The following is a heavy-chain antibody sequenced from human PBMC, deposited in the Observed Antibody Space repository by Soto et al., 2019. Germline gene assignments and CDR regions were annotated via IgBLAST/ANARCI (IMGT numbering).Heavy chain of an antibody. CDR2: IYYSGST. J-gene: IGHJ3*02. CDR3: ARTPSGYYDSSGYLDI. D-gene: IGHD3-22*01. V-gene: IGHV4-31*03. Sequence: QVQLQESGPGLVKPSQTLSLTCTVSGGSISSGGYYWSWIRQHPGKGLEWIGYIYYSGSTYYNPSLKSRGTISXXTXKXQFSLKLSSVTAADTAVYYCARTPSGYYDSSGYLDIWGQGTMVTVSS. CDR1: GGSISSGGYY.